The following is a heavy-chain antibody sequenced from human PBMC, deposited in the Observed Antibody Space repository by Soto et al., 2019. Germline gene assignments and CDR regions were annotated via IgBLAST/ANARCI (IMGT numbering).Heavy chain of an antibody. CDR3: ATRMTTADY. D-gene: IGHD4-4*01. Sequence: PSETRSLACAVYGVCFSVYYWSWIRQPPGKGLEWIGEINHSGSTNYNPSLKSRVTISVDTSKNQFSLKLSSVTAADTAVYYCATRMTTADYWGQGNLVTVSS. CDR2: INHSGST. CDR1: GVCFSVYY. V-gene: IGHV4-34*01. J-gene: IGHJ4*02.